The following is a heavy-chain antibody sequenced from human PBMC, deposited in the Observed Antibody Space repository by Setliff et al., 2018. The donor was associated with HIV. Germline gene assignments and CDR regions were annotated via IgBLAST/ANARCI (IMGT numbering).Heavy chain of an antibody. CDR2: IYYSGST. J-gene: IGHJ2*01. V-gene: IGHV4-39*01. D-gene: IGHD6-19*01. Sequence: PSETLSLTCTVSGASIRSTLYYWAWIRQPPGKRLEWIGSIYYSGSTYYNPSLKSRLTMSVDTSKNQLSLKLSSVTAADTAVYYCASYYRVSGWYQEASWFFDLWGRGTLVTVSS. CDR3: ASYYRVSGWYQEASWFFDL. CDR1: GASIRSTLYY.